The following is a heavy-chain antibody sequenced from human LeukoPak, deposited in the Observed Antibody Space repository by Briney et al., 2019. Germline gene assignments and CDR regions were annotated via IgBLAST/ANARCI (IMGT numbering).Heavy chain of an antibody. J-gene: IGHJ4*02. CDR2: IIPIFGTA. CDR3: ARDRLGDTAMGYFDY. Sequence: ASVKVSCKASGGTFSSYAISWVRQAPGQGLEWMGGIIPIFGTANYAQKFQGRVTITADESTSTAYMELSSPRSEDTAVYYCARDRLGDTAMGYFDYWGQGTLATVSS. CDR1: GGTFSSYA. V-gene: IGHV1-69*13. D-gene: IGHD5-18*01.